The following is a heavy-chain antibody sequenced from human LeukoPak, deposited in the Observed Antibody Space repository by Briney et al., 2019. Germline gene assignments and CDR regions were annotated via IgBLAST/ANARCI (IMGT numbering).Heavy chain of an antibody. CDR2: ISYDGGNK. CDR1: GFTFSSYG. J-gene: IGHJ4*02. V-gene: IGHV3-30*18. D-gene: IGHD5-24*01. CDR3: AKDRDGYEVDY. Sequence: GGSLRLSCAASGFTFSSYGMHWVRQAPGKGLEWVAVISYDGGNKYYADSVKGRFTISRDNSKNTLYLQMNSLRAEDTAVYYCAKDRDGYEVDYWGQGALVTVSS.